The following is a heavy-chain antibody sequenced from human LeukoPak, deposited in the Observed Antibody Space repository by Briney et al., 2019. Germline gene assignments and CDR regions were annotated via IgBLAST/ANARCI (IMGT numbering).Heavy chain of an antibody. CDR3: ARGASYYDGMDV. CDR2: INPNSGGT. V-gene: IGHV1-2*06. J-gene: IGHJ6*02. CDR1: GYTFTGYY. Sequence: ASVKVSCKASGYTFTGYYMHWVRQAPGQGLEWMGRINPNSGGTNYAQKFQGRVTMTRDTSISTAYMELSRLRSNDTAVYYCARGASYYDGMDVWGQGTTVTVSS.